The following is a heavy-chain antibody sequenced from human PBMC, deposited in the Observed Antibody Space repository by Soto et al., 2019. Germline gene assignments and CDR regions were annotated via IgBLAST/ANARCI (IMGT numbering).Heavy chain of an antibody. Sequence: QITLKESGPTLVKPTQTLTLTCTFSGFSLSTSEVGVGWIRQPPGKALQWLALIYWDDDKRYSPSLKSRLTIIKDPSKNQVVLTMTNLDPVDTATYYCAHAPGIAVTTNWFDPWGQGILVTVSS. J-gene: IGHJ5*02. CDR3: AHAPGIAVTTNWFDP. CDR1: GFSLSTSEVG. V-gene: IGHV2-5*02. CDR2: IYWDDDK. D-gene: IGHD6-19*01.